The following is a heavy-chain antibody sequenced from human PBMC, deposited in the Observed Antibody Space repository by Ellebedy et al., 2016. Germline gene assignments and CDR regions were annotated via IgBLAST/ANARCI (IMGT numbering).Heavy chain of an antibody. CDR1: GGSFSRYF. V-gene: IGHV4-4*07. CDR3: ARVHCPITTCDYYYMDV. D-gene: IGHD1-1*01. Sequence: SETLSLTCTVSGGSFSRYFWSWIRQPAGKGLEWIGRIFTSGSFNYNPSLMSRVTMSVVTSKNQISLRLNSVTTADTAVYYCARVHCPITTCDYYYMDVWGKGTTVTVSS. J-gene: IGHJ6*03. CDR2: IFTSGSF.